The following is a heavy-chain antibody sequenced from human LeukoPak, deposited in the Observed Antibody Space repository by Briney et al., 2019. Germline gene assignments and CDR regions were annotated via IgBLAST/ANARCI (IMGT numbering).Heavy chain of an antibody. J-gene: IGHJ4*02. D-gene: IGHD2-2*01. Sequence: PGGSLRLSCAASGFTFSSYAMSWVRQAPGKGLEWVSAISGSGGSTYYADSVKGRFTISRDNSKNTLYLQMNSLRAEDTAVYYCAKVLWLVLSLPAATRFDYWGQGTLVTVSS. CDR3: AKVLWLVLSLPAATRFDY. CDR2: ISGSGGST. CDR1: GFTFSSYA. V-gene: IGHV3-23*01.